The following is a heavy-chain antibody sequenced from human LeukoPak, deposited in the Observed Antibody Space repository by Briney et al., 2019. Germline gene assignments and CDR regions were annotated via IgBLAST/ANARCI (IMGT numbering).Heavy chain of an antibody. J-gene: IGHJ4*02. V-gene: IGHV3-23*01. CDR3: AKDRGIAAAADY. CDR1: GFTFSSYA. Sequence: GGSLRLSCAASGFTFSSYAMTWVRQAPGKGLEWVSGITGSGGSTTYADFVKGQFTISRYNFKNTLYMQMNSLRAEDTAVYYCAKDRGIAAAADYWGQGTLVTVSS. D-gene: IGHD6-13*01. CDR2: ITGSGGST.